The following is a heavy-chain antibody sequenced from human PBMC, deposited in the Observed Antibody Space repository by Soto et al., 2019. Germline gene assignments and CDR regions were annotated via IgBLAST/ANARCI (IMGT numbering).Heavy chain of an antibody. V-gene: IGHV4-61*01. J-gene: IGHJ6*02. CDR1: GGSVSSGSYY. CDR3: ARVSADYGDYNYYYGMDV. CDR2: IYYSGST. Sequence: SETLSLTCTVSGGSVSSGSYYWSWIRQPPGKGLEWIGYIYYSGSTNYNPSLKSRVTISVDTSKNQFSLKLSSVTGADTAVYYCARVSADYGDYNYYYGMDVWGQGTTVTVSS. D-gene: IGHD4-17*01.